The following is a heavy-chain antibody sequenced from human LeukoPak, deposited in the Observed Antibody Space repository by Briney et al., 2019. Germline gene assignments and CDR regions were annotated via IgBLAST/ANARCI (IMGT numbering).Heavy chain of an antibody. J-gene: IGHJ4*02. Sequence: PSETLSLTCAVYGGSFSGYYWSWIRQPPGKGLEWIGYIYHSGSTYYNPSLKSRVTISVDRSKNQFSLKLSSVTAADTAVYYCARATPQGIDYWGQGTLVTVSS. CDR2: IYHSGST. V-gene: IGHV4-34*01. CDR3: ARATPQGIDY. CDR1: GGSFSGYY.